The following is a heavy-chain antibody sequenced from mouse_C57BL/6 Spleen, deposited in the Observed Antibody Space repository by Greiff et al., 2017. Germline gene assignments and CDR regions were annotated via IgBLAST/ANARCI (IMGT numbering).Heavy chain of an antibody. J-gene: IGHJ4*01. V-gene: IGHV5-17*01. Sequence: EVQGVEPGGGLVKPGGSLKLSCAASGYTFSDYGMHWVRQAPEKGLEWVAYISSGSSTIYYADTVKGRFTISRDNAKNTLYLQMTSLRSEDTAMYYCAREVKYCDAMDYWGQGTSVTVSS. CDR2: ISSGSSTI. CDR1: GYTFSDYG. D-gene: IGHD5-1-1*01. CDR3: AREVKYCDAMDY.